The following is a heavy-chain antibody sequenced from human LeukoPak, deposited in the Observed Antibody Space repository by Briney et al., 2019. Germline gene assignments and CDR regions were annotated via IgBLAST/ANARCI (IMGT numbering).Heavy chain of an antibody. V-gene: IGHV3-48*04. J-gene: IGHJ4*02. CDR3: AKAPVTSCRGAFCYPFDY. CDR2: IRSSSSTI. CDR1: GFTFSSYS. D-gene: IGHD2-15*01. Sequence: GGSLRLSCAASGFTFSSYSMNWVRQAPGKGLEWVSYIRSSSSTIYYADSVKGRFTISRNNAKTSLYLQMNSLRAEDAAVYYCAKAPVTSCRGAFCYPFDYWGQGTLVTVSS.